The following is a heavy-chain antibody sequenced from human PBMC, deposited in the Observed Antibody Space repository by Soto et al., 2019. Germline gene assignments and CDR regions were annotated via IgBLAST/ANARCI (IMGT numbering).Heavy chain of an antibody. V-gene: IGHV1-69*13. CDR2: IIPIFGTA. CDR3: ARLGGYSDYYYYGMDV. CDR1: GGTFSSYA. Sequence: GASVKVSCKASGGTFSSYAISWVRQAPGQGLEWMGGIIPIFGTANYAQKFQGRVTITADESTSTAYMELSSLRSEDTAVYYCARLGGYSDYYYYGMDVWGQGTTVTVYS. J-gene: IGHJ6*02. D-gene: IGHD3-22*01.